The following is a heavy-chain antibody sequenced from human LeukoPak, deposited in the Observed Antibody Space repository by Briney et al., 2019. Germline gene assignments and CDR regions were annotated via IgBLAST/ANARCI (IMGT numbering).Heavy chain of an antibody. CDR2: IYYSGST. D-gene: IGHD1-7*01. J-gene: IGHJ4*02. Sequence: SETLSLTCTVSGGSISSSSYYWGWIRQPPGKGLEWIGSIYYSGSTYYNPSLKNRVTISVDTSKNQFSLKLSSVTAADTAVYYCATGYNWNYVKIDYWGQGTLVTVSS. CDR3: ATGYNWNYVKIDY. V-gene: IGHV4-39*01. CDR1: GGSISSSSYY.